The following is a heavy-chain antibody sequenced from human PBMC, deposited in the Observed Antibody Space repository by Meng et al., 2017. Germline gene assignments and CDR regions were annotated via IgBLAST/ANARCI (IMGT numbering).Heavy chain of an antibody. V-gene: IGHV3-74*01. D-gene: IGHD4-17*01. CDR3: ARSPQDVDYVDADAFDI. CDR1: TFTVSTYW. J-gene: IGHJ3*02. CDR2: INSDGSST. Sequence: RGSLTLACAASTFTVSTYWMHWVRHAPGKGLVWVSRINSDGSSTSYADSVKGRFTISRDNAKHTLYLQMNSLRAAATAVYYCARSPQDVDYVDADAFDIWGQGTMVTVSS.